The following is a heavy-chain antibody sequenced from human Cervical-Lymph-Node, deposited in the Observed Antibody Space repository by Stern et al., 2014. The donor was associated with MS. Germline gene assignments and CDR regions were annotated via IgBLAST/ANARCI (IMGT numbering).Heavy chain of an antibody. D-gene: IGHD4-11*01. CDR1: GFTFSYST. CDR2: VSYDGSDE. CDR3: ARDRTVTTYYYYYGMDV. V-gene: IGHV3-30*04. Sequence: VQLVESGGGVVQPRRSLRLSCAASGFTFSYSTMHWVRQAPGKGLEWVATVSYDGSDEYYPDSVKGRFTISRDNSKNTLYLQVNSLRAEDTGVYFCARDRTVTTYYYYYGMDVWGQGTTVTVSS. J-gene: IGHJ6*02.